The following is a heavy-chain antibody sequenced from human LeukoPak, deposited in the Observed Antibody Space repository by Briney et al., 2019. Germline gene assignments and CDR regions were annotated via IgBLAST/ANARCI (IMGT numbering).Heavy chain of an antibody. CDR3: ARGAELPLYFDY. D-gene: IGHD1-26*01. CDR2: IYYSGST. J-gene: IGHJ4*02. CDR1: GGSISSGDYY. V-gene: IGHV4-30-4*08. Sequence: SETLSLTCTVSGGSISSGDYYWSWIRQPPGKGLEWIGYIYYSGSTYYNPSLKSRVTISVDTSKSQFSLKLSSVTAADTAVYYCARGAELPLYFDYWGQGTLVTVSS.